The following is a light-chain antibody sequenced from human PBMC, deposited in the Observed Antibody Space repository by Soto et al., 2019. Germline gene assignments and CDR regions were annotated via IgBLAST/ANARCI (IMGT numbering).Light chain of an antibody. CDR1: GSHIGNNY. Sequence: QSVLTQSPSVSAAPGQRVTISSSGSGSHIGNNYVSWYQKLPGTAPKLLIHDNDQRPSGIPGRFSGSKSGTSATLGITGLQTGDEADYYCGTWDTSLSVWMFGGGTKVTVL. J-gene: IGLJ3*02. CDR3: GTWDTSLSVWM. CDR2: DND. V-gene: IGLV1-51*01.